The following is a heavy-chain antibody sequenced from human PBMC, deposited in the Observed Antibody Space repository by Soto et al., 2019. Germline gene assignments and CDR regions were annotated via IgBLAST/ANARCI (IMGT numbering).Heavy chain of an antibody. CDR1: GYTFTSYA. V-gene: IGHV1-3*01. Sequence: GASVKVSCKASGYTFTSYAMHWVRQAPGQRLEWMGWINAGNGNTKYSQKFQGRVTITRDTSASTAYMELSSLRSEDTAVYYCARVMVVAATLGDQYYMDVWGKGTTVTVSS. CDR3: ARVMVVAATLGDQYYMDV. CDR2: INAGNGNT. J-gene: IGHJ6*03. D-gene: IGHD2-15*01.